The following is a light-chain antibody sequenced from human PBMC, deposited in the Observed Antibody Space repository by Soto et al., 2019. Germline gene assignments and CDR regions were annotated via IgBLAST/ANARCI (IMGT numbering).Light chain of an antibody. V-gene: IGKV3-20*01. Sequence: IVLMQSPGTLSLSPGERATLSCRASRSLSSAYLAWYQQKPGQAPRLLFYDASRRATGTPDRFSVSGSGTDFTLTISRLESEDFAVYYCQQYGDSPRTFGQGTKVEIK. J-gene: IGKJ1*01. CDR1: RSLSSAY. CDR3: QQYGDSPRT. CDR2: DAS.